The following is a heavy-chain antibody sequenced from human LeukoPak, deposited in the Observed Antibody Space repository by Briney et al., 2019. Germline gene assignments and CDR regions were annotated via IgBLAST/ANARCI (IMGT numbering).Heavy chain of an antibody. Sequence: PGGSLRLSCAASGFSFSDYYMSWIRQAPGKGLEGVSYISSSGSTIYYADSVKGRFTISRDNAKNSLYLQMNSLRAEDTAVFYCARVRYSNYGMDVWGQGTTVTVSS. V-gene: IGHV3-11*01. CDR1: GFSFSDYY. CDR2: ISSSGSTI. D-gene: IGHD6-13*01. CDR3: ARVRYSNYGMDV. J-gene: IGHJ6*02.